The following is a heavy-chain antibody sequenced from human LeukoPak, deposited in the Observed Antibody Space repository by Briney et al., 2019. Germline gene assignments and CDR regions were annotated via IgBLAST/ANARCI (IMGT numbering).Heavy chain of an antibody. Sequence: PGGSLRLSCAASGFTFSSYAMHWVRQAPGKGLVWVSRINTDGSSTSYADSVKGRFTISRDNAKNTLYLQMNSLRAEDTAVYYCASCLRDPKEWHGYFDLWGRGTLVTVSS. CDR3: ASCLRDPKEWHGYFDL. CDR1: GFTFSSYA. V-gene: IGHV3-74*01. CDR2: INTDGSST. J-gene: IGHJ2*01. D-gene: IGHD5/OR15-5a*01.